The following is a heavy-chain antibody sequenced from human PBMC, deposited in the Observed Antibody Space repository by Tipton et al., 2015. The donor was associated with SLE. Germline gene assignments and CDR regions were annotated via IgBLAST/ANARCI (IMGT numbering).Heavy chain of an antibody. CDR1: GDTFNTYA. J-gene: IGHJ4*02. Sequence: QSGAEVKEPGSSVKVSCKASGDTFNTYAFTWVRQAPGQGLEWMGAIIPIIGITKYAQDFQDRVTISTDESTTTAYMELTSLTADATAVDLCARGRGPLPPSDSWGQGILVTVSS. V-gene: IGHV1-69*05. CDR3: ARGRGPLPPSDS. D-gene: IGHD2-15*01. CDR2: IIPIIGIT.